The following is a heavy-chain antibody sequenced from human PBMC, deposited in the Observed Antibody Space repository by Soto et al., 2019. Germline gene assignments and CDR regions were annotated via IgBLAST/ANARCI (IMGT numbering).Heavy chain of an antibody. CDR1: GVSLNTADTW. D-gene: IGHD1-1*01. CDR3: VRSRQMESGNNYGLDV. Sequence: QVQLQESGSGLVKPSQSLSLTCTVSGVSLNTADTWWSWIRQSPGKGLALLGYYHSGGSTYYDASFRSRVIISADTSNSQFSLKLSSVTVADTAVSFCVRSRQMESGNNYGLDVWGQGTTVTVSS. CDR2: YHSGGST. V-gene: IGHV4-30-4*01. J-gene: IGHJ6*02.